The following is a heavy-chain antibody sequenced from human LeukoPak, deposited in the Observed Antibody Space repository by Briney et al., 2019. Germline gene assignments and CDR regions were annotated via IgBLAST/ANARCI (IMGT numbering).Heavy chain of an antibody. CDR1: GGSISSYY. D-gene: IGHD6-6*01. CDR3: ARDRQSGVFFDP. J-gene: IGHJ5*02. Sequence: SETLSLTCTVSGGSISSYYWSWIRQPPGKGLEWIGYIYYSGSTNYNPSLKSRVTISVDTSKNQFSLKLSSVTAADTAVYYCARDRQSGVFFDPWGQGTLVTVSS. V-gene: IGHV4-59*12. CDR2: IYYSGST.